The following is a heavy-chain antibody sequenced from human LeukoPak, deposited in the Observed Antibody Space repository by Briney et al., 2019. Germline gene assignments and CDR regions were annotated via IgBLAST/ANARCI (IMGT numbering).Heavy chain of an antibody. D-gene: IGHD1-26*01. V-gene: IGHV3-74*01. CDR2: INSDGSST. J-gene: IGHJ4*02. Sequence: GGSLRLSCAASGLTFSNYWMHWVRQAPGKGPVWVSRINSDGSSTSYADSVKGRFTISRDNAKNTLYLQMNTLRAEDTAVSYCARDPKQGGTYWNYFDYWGQGVLVTVSP. CDR1: GLTFSNYW. CDR3: ARDPKQGGTYWNYFDY.